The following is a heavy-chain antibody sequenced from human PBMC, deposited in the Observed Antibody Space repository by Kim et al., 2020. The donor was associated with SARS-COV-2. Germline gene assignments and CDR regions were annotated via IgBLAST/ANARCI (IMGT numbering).Heavy chain of an antibody. Sequence: ASVKVSCKASGYTFTSYTIHWVHHAPGQRLEWMGWINAGNGNTKYSQNFQGRVTITRDTSATTAYMDLSSLRSEDTAVYYCARAKGYCTISSCNNGMDVWGQGTTVTVSS. D-gene: IGHD2-2*02. V-gene: IGHV1-3*01. J-gene: IGHJ6*02. CDR1: GYTFTSYT. CDR3: ARAKGYCTISSCNNGMDV. CDR2: INAGNGNT.